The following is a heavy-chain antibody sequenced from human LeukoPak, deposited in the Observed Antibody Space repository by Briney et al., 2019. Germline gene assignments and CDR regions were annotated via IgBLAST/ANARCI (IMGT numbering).Heavy chain of an antibody. CDR2: IGIAGDT. CDR1: GFTFSSYD. D-gene: IGHD1-26*01. Sequence: GGSLRLSCAASGFTFSSYDMHWVRQATGKGLEWVSAIGIAGDTDYPGSVKGRFTISRENAKNSLYLHMNSLRAGDTAVYYCAKGVIVGATTSDYWGQGTLVTVSS. J-gene: IGHJ4*02. V-gene: IGHV3-13*01. CDR3: AKGVIVGATTSDY.